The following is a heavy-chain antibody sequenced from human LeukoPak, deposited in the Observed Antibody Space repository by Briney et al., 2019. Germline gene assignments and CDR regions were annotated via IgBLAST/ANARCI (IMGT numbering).Heavy chain of an antibody. Sequence: KASESLSLTCTVPGGSIRSYDWGWIRQPPGERVERGGHVYYSGTTNYNPSLRSRVTISADTPKNQVSLKLSSATAADTAVYYCARMRGVAVAGYWDFDLWGRGALVTVSS. V-gene: IGHV4-59*01. J-gene: IGHJ2*01. D-gene: IGHD6-19*01. CDR2: VYYSGTT. CDR3: ARMRGVAVAGYWDFDL. CDR1: GGSIRSYD.